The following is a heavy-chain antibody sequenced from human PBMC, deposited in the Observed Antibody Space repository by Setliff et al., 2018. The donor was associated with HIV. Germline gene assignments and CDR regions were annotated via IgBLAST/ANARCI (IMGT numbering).Heavy chain of an antibody. D-gene: IGHD1-26*01. CDR2: IYTSGST. J-gene: IGHJ3*02. Sequence: SETLSLTCTVSGGSISGGNYYWSWIRQPAGKGLEWIGRIYTSGSTNYNPSLKSRVTISVDSSKNQFSLKLSSVSAADTAVYYCARDLKRELVQGGDAFDIWGQGTMVTVSS. CDR1: GGSISGGNYY. V-gene: IGHV4-61*02. CDR3: ARDLKRELVQGGDAFDI.